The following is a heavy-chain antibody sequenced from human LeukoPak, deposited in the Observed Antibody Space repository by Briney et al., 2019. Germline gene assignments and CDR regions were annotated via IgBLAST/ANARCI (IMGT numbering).Heavy chain of an antibody. V-gene: IGHV3-23*01. Sequence: GGSLSLSCSTSGFTFRNFAMSWVRQAPGKGLEWVSSIGGGDTYYADSVKGRFTISRDDSRSMVDLRMSSLRAAETAVYYCAKDGQSFNAMYDYFDSWGQGTLVTVSS. CDR1: GFTFRNFA. CDR2: IGGGDT. D-gene: IGHD2-8*01. CDR3: AKDGQSFNAMYDYFDS. J-gene: IGHJ4*02.